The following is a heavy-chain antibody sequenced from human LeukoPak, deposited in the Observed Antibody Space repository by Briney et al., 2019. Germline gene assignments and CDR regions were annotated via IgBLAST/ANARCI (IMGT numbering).Heavy chain of an antibody. Sequence: GGSLRFSCAASGLTFSDYYMSWIRKAPGKGLEWVSYISTSGSTIYYADSLKGRFTISRGNAKNSLYLQMNSLRAEDTAVYYCARAKRGYSYGYYHYFDYWGQGTLVTVSS. J-gene: IGHJ4*02. CDR3: ARAKRGYSYGYYHYFDY. D-gene: IGHD5-18*01. V-gene: IGHV3-11*01. CDR2: ISTSGSTI. CDR1: GLTFSDYY.